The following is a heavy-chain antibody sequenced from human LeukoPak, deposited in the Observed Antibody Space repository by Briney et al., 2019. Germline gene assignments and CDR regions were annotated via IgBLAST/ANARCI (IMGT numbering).Heavy chain of an antibody. CDR2: ISSSSTYI. CDR1: GFTISSYT. J-gene: IGHJ4*02. Sequence: PGGSLRLSCAASGFTISSYTINWVRQAPGKGLEWVSSISSSSTYISYADSVKGRFTISRDNAKNLLYLQMNNLRAEDTAVYYCAKGPGFYFGSGRPIQFDYWGQGTLVSVSS. D-gene: IGHD3-10*01. V-gene: IGHV3-21*04. CDR3: AKGPGFYFGSGRPIQFDY.